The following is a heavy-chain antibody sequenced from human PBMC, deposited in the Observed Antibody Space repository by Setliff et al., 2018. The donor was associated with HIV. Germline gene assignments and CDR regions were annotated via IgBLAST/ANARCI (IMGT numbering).Heavy chain of an antibody. J-gene: IGHJ4*02. V-gene: IGHV1-3*01. CDR2: INAGTGNT. CDR3: ARGLREYSYGSPDY. CDR1: GYRFTGFA. Sequence: VASVKVSCKASGYRFTGFAIHWVRQAPGQRFEWMGWINAGTGNTKYSQKFQDRVTISRDIHANTAYMELSSLRSEDTAIYYCARGLREYSYGSPDYWGPGTLVTSPQ. D-gene: IGHD5-18*01.